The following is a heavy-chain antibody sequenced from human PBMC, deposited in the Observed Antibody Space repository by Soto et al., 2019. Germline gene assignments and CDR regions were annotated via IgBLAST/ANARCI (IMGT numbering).Heavy chain of an antibody. CDR1: GFTFSNAW. CDR2: IKSKTDGGTT. Sequence: GGSLRLSCAASGFTFSNAWMSWVRQAPGKGLEWVGRIKSKTDGGTTDYAAPVKGRFTISRDDSKNTLYLQMNSLKTEDTAVYYCTTGGPIEQSNYPYYYYMDVWGKGTTVTVSS. CDR3: TTGGPIEQSNYPYYYYMDV. J-gene: IGHJ6*03. V-gene: IGHV3-15*01. D-gene: IGHD4-4*01.